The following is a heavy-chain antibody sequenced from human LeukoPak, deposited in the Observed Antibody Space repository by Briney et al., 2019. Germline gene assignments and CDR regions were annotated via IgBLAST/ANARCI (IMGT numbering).Heavy chain of an antibody. Sequence: TSETLSLTCTVSGGSISSYYWSWIRQPAGKGLEWIGRIYTSGSTNYNPSLKSRVTMSVDTSKNQFSLKLSSVNAADTAVYYCARDRSGYSSSWYGGDNWFDPWGQGTLVTVSS. CDR1: GGSISSYY. CDR2: IYTSGST. V-gene: IGHV4-4*07. J-gene: IGHJ5*02. CDR3: ARDRSGYSSSWYGGDNWFDP. D-gene: IGHD6-13*01.